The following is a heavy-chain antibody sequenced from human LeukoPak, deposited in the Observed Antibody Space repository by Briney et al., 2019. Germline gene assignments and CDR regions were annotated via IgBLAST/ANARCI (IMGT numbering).Heavy chain of an antibody. D-gene: IGHD4-17*01. Sequence: PSETLSLTCGVYGGSFSGYYWSWIRQPPGRGLEWIGEINHSGSTNYNPSLKSRVTISVDTSKNQFSLKLTSVTAADTAVYYCARGPLNGEYPFESWIDPWGQGILVTASS. J-gene: IGHJ5*02. CDR3: ARGPLNGEYPFESWIDP. V-gene: IGHV4-34*01. CDR1: GGSFSGYY. CDR2: INHSGST.